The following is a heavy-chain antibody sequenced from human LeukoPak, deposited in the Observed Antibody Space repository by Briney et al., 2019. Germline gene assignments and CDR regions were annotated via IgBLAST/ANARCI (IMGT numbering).Heavy chain of an antibody. CDR2: IRYDGSNK. D-gene: IGHD1-26*01. CDR1: GFTFDDYA. V-gene: IGHV3-30*02. J-gene: IGHJ4*02. CDR3: ARGATTHFDY. Sequence: GGSLRLSCAASGFTFDDYAMHWVRQAPGKGLEWVAFIRYDGSNKYYADSVKGRFTISRDNSKNTLYLQMNSLRAEDTAVYYCARGATTHFDYWGQGTLVTVSS.